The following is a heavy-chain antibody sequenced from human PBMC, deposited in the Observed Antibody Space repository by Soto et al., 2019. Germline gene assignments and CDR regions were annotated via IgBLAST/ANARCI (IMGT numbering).Heavy chain of an antibody. V-gene: IGHV3-30-3*01. J-gene: IGHJ6*02. CDR3: ARSYSNYGSYYYYGLDV. CDR1: GFTFSSYA. CDR2: ISYDGSNK. D-gene: IGHD4-4*01. Sequence: GSLRLSCAASGFTFSSYAMHWVRQAPGKGLEWVAVISYDGSNKYYADSVKGRFTISRDNSKNTLYLQMNSLRAEDTAVYYCARSYSNYGSYYYYGLDVWGQGTTVTVSS.